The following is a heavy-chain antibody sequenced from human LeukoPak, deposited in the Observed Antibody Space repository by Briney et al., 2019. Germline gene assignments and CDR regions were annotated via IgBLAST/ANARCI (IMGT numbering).Heavy chain of an antibody. V-gene: IGHV4-39*07. CDR2: IYYSGST. Sequence: PSETLSLTCTVSGGSISSSSYYWGWIRQPPGKGLEWIGSIYYSGSTYYNPSLKSRVTISVDTSKNQFSLKLSSVTAADTAVYYCARAAESYGSGDLFDYWGQGTLVTVSS. CDR1: GGSISSSSYY. D-gene: IGHD3-10*01. CDR3: ARAAESYGSGDLFDY. J-gene: IGHJ4*02.